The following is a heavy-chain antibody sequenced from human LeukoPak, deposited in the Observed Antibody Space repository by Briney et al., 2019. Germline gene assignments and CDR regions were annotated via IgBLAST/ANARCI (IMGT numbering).Heavy chain of an antibody. CDR2: ISGST. D-gene: IGHD5-18*01. V-gene: IGHV3-23*01. CDR1: GLTFSSYA. J-gene: IGHJ4*02. CDR3: AKTVRGYSYGLDY. Sequence: GSLRLSCAASGLTFSSYAMSWVRQAPGKGLEWVSAISGSTYYADSVKGRFTMSRDNSKNTLYLQMNSLRAEDTAVYYCAKTVRGYSYGLDYWGQGTLVTVSS.